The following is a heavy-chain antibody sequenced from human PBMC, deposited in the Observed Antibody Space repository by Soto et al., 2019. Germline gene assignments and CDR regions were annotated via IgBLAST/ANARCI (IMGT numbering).Heavy chain of an antibody. CDR2: IYYSGST. J-gene: IGHJ6*03. CDR1: GGSISSGGYY. CDR3: ASGYCSSTSCPPGYYYYYYMDV. Sequence: QVQLQESGPGLVKPSQTLSLTCTVSGGSISSGGYYWSWIRQHPGKGLEWIGYIYYSGSTYYNPYLKSRVTISVDTSKNQFSLKLSSVTAADTAVYYCASGYCSSTSCPPGYYYYYYMDVWGKGTTVTVSS. V-gene: IGHV4-31*03. D-gene: IGHD2-2*03.